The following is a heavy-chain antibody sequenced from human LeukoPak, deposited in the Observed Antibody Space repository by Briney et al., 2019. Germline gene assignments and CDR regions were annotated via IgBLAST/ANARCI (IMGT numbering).Heavy chain of an antibody. V-gene: IGHV4-59*01. CDR3: ARSGYREGADALDI. D-gene: IGHD5-18*01. CDR1: GGSISSYY. Sequence: SETLSLTCTVSGGSISSYYWTWIRQPPGKGLEWIGYIYYSGSTTYNPSLKSRVTISADTSKNQFSLKLSSVTAADTAVYYCARSGYREGADALDIWGQGTMVTASS. CDR2: IYYSGST. J-gene: IGHJ3*02.